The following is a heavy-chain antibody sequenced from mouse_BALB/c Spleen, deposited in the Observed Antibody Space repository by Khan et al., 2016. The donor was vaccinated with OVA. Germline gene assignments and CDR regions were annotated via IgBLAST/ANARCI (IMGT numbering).Heavy chain of an antibody. Sequence: VHVKQSGPELVKPGASVKMSCKASGYTFTDYYMKWLKQSHGKSLEWIGDINPDNGDTFYNQKFKDKATLTENKSSSTAHMQLNCLTSEDSSVYYCVRGLFDVWGAGTTVTVSS. CDR2: INPDNGDT. CDR1: GYTFTDYY. V-gene: IGHV1-26*01. J-gene: IGHJ1*01. CDR3: VRGLFDV.